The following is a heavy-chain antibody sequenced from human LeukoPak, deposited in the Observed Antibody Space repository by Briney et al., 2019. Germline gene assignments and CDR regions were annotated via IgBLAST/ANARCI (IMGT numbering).Heavy chain of an antibody. CDR2: IYTSGST. V-gene: IGHV4-4*07. D-gene: IGHD3-10*01. Sequence: SETLSLTCTVSGGSISSYYWSWMRQPAGKGLVWIGRIYTSGSTNYNPSLKSRVTMSVDTSKNQFSLKLSSVTAADTAVYYCARHFRGYYYYAFDIWGQGTMVSVSS. CDR1: GGSISSYY. CDR3: ARHFRGYYYYAFDI. J-gene: IGHJ3*02.